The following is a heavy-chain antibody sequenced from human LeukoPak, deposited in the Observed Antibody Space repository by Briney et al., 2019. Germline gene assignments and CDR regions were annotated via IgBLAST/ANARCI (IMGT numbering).Heavy chain of an antibody. CDR3: TKGDGGWYPIDS. Sequence: GGSLRLSCAASGFTFKEYGMSWVRQAQGKGLEWGSTINDNGANTHYADSVKGRFTISRDRSKNTLFLQMNSLRADDTARYYCTKGDGGWYPIDSWGQGTLIIVSS. J-gene: IGHJ4*02. V-gene: IGHV3-23*01. D-gene: IGHD6-19*01. CDR1: GFTFKEYG. CDR2: INDNGANT.